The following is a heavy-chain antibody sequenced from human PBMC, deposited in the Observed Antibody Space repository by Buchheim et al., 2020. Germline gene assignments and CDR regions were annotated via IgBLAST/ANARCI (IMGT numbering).Heavy chain of an antibody. CDR1: GFTVSDNY. D-gene: IGHD3-10*01. J-gene: IGHJ4*02. CDR3: ARGSPQYGSGSIDY. Sequence: EVRLLESGGGLVQPGRSLRLSCEASGFTVSDNYVTWVRQAPGRGLEWVSVIYAGGGTYYADSVKGRFTISRDNSKNTLYLQMSSLRREDTAVYYCARGSPQYGSGSIDYWGQGTL. CDR2: IYAGGGT. V-gene: IGHV3-66*02.